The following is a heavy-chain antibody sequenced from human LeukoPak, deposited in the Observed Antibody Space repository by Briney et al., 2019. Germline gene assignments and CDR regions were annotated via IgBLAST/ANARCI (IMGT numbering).Heavy chain of an antibody. Sequence: GRSLRLSCAASGFTFSSYAMHWVRQAPGKGLEWVAVISYDGSNKYYADSVKGRFTISRDNSKNTLYLQMNSLRAEDTAVYYCARDPVAWELLLDCWGQETLVTVSS. J-gene: IGHJ4*02. D-gene: IGHD1-26*01. CDR2: ISYDGSNK. CDR3: ARDPVAWELLLDC. V-gene: IGHV3-30*04. CDR1: GFTFSSYA.